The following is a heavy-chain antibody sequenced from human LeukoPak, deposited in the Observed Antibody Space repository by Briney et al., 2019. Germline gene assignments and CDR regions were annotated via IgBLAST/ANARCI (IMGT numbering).Heavy chain of an antibody. D-gene: IGHD2-15*01. V-gene: IGHV3-7*03. J-gene: IGHJ4*02. Sequence: GSLRLSCAASGFTFSSYWMSWVRQAPGKGLEWGANIKEDGGDRYYVDSVRGRFTISRDNANNSLYLQMHSLRDEDTAVYYCATCSGGGCYSTYWGQGTQVTVSS. CDR1: GFTFSSYW. CDR2: IKEDGGDR. CDR3: ATCSGGGCYSTY.